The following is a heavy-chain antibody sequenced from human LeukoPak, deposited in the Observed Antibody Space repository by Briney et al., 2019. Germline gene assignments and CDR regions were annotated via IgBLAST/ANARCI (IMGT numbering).Heavy chain of an antibody. CDR1: GFTFSSYS. CDR2: ISSSSSYI. V-gene: IGHV3-21*01. Sequence: GGSLRLSCAASGFTFSSYSMNWVRQAPGKGLEWVSSISSSSSYIYYADSVKGRFTISRDNAKNSLYLQMNSLRAEDTAVYYCARGGGTQWRSYYGMDVWGQGTTVTVSS. J-gene: IGHJ6*02. CDR3: ARGGGTQWRSYYGMDV. D-gene: IGHD2-15*01.